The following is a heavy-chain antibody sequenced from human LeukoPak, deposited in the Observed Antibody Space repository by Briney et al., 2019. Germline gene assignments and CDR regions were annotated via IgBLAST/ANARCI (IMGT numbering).Heavy chain of an antibody. CDR3: AKVSQIYCSSTSRYNDY. CDR2: ISGSGGST. Sequence: GGSLRLSCAASGFTFSSYAMSWVRQAPGKGLEWVSAISGSGGSTYYADSVKGRFTISRDNSKNTLYLQMNSLRAEDTAVYYCAKVSQIYCSSTSRYNDYWGQGTLVTVSS. J-gene: IGHJ4*02. D-gene: IGHD2-2*02. V-gene: IGHV3-23*01. CDR1: GFTFSSYA.